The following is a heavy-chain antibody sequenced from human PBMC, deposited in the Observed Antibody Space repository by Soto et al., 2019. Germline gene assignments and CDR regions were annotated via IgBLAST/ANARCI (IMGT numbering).Heavy chain of an antibody. CDR2: IYYSGST. J-gene: IGHJ3*02. Sequence: QVQLQESGPGLVKPSQTLSLTCTVSGGSISSGGYYWSWIRQHPGKGLEWIGYIYYSGSTYYNPSIKSRVTISVDTSKNQFSLKLSSVTAADTAVYYCARDLYYYDSSGSQGLDAFDIWGQGTMVTVSS. V-gene: IGHV4-31*03. CDR3: ARDLYYYDSSGSQGLDAFDI. CDR1: GGSISSGGYY. D-gene: IGHD3-22*01.